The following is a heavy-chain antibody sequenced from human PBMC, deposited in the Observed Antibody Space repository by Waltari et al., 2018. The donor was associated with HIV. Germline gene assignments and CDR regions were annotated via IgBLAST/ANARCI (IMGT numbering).Heavy chain of an antibody. D-gene: IGHD3-16*01. CDR1: GFTFRSHC. V-gene: IGHV3-74*01. J-gene: IGHJ4*02. CDR3: ASLYNYVWGSPPPFDY. CDR2: INSDGSST. Sequence: EVQLVESGGGLVQPGGSRRLSWAASGFTFRSHCMPWVRQAPGKGLVWVSRINSDGSSTNYADSVKGRFTISRDNAKNTVYLQMNSLRAEDTALYYCASLYNYVWGSPPPFDYWGQGTLVTVSS.